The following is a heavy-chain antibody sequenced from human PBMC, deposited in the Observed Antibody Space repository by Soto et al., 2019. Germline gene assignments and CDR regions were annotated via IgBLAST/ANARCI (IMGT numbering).Heavy chain of an antibody. CDR2: ISSSSSYI. J-gene: IGHJ5*02. Sequence: ALRISLAASGFTFSSYSRNWVRPDPGKGLEWVSSISSSSSYIYYADSVKGRFTISRDNAKNSLYLQMNSLRAEDTAVYYCARDNSSSSEIWFDPWGQGTLVTVSS. D-gene: IGHD6-6*01. V-gene: IGHV3-21*01. CDR3: ARDNSSSSEIWFDP. CDR1: GFTFSSYS.